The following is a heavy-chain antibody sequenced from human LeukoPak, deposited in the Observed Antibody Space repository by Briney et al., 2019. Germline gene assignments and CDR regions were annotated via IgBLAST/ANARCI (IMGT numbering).Heavy chain of an antibody. Sequence: PSQTLSLTRTVSGGSISSGGYYWSWIRQPPGKGLEWIGYIYHSGSTYYNPSLKSRVTISVDRSKNQFSLKLNSVTAADTAMYYCARSELLWFGKVNSGFDFWGQGTLVTVSS. V-gene: IGHV4-30-2*02. CDR2: IYHSGST. CDR1: GGSISSGGYY. J-gene: IGHJ4*02. CDR3: ARSELLWFGKVNSGFDF. D-gene: IGHD3-10*01.